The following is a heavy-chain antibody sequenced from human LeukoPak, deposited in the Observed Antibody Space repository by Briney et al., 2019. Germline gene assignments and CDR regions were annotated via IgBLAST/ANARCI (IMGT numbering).Heavy chain of an antibody. V-gene: IGHV3-30-3*01. D-gene: IGHD3-22*01. J-gene: IGHJ4*02. CDR2: ISYDGSNK. CDR1: GFTFSSYA. Sequence: GGSLRLSCAASGFTFSSYAMHWVRQAPGKGLEWVAVISYDGSNKYYADSVKGRFTISRDNSKNTLYLQMSSLRAEDTAVYYCATSYPHYDSSGYYFDYWGQGTLVTVSS. CDR3: ATSYPHYDSSGYYFDY.